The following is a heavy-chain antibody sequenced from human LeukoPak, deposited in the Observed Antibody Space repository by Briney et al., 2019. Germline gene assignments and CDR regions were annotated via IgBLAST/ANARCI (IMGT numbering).Heavy chain of an antibody. CDR1: GYTRTELS. CDR2: FDPEDGET. V-gene: IGHV1-24*01. CDR3: ATDPRYFDWLG. D-gene: IGHD3-9*01. J-gene: IGHJ4*02. Sequence: GASVTVSCKVSGYTRTELSMHWVRQAPGKGLEWMGGFDPEDGETIYAQKFQGRVTMTEDTSTDTAYMELSSLRPEDTAVYYCATDPRYFDWLGWGQGTLVTVSS.